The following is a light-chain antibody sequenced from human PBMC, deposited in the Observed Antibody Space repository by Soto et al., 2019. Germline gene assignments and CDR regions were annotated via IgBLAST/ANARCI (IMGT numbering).Light chain of an antibody. CDR3: QQSYSTAIT. CDR1: QSISSY. Sequence: DIQMTQSPSSLSASVGDRVTITCRASQSISSYLNWYQQKPGKAPKLLIYPASSLQSGVPSRFSGSRSGTDFTLTISSLQPEDFATYYCQQSYSTAITFGQGTRLEIK. J-gene: IGKJ5*01. V-gene: IGKV1-39*01. CDR2: PAS.